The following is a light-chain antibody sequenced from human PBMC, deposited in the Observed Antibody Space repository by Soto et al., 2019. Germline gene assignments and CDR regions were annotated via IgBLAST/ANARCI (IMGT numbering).Light chain of an antibody. CDR3: QQYDVSPLT. V-gene: IGKV3-20*01. CDR1: QSLSSNS. CDR2: GAS. J-gene: IGKJ4*01. Sequence: EVVLAQSPDTLSLSPGERATLSCRASQSLSSNSLAWYQQKPGQAPRLLVSGASSRAAGIADRFSGSGSGEDFTLTISRLEPEDFAVFYCQQYDVSPLTFGGGHTVEI.